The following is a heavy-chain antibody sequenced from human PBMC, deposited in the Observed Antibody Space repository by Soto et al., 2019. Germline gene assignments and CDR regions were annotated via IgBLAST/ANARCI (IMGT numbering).Heavy chain of an antibody. CDR2: ISSSSSTI. CDR1: GFTFSSYS. Sequence: GGSLRLSCAASGFTFSSYSMNWVRQAPGKGLEWVSYISSSSSTIYYADSVKGRFTISRDNAKNSLYLQMNSLRAEDTAVYYCARETRWFGDNYMDVWGKGTTVTVSS. J-gene: IGHJ6*03. V-gene: IGHV3-48*01. D-gene: IGHD3-10*01. CDR3: ARETRWFGDNYMDV.